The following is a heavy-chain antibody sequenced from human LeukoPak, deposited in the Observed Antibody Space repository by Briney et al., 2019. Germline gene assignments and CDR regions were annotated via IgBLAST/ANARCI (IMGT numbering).Heavy chain of an antibody. D-gene: IGHD3-22*01. CDR3: AREQSGYYDSSGYSND. CDR1: GFTVSSNY. CDR2: IYSGGRT. V-gene: IGHV3-66*01. Sequence: GGSLRLSCAASGFTVSSNYMSWVRQAPGKGLEWVSVIYSGGRTYYADSVKGRFTISRDNSKNTLYLQMNSLRAEDTAVYYCAREQSGYYDSSGYSNDWGQGTLVTVSS. J-gene: IGHJ4*02.